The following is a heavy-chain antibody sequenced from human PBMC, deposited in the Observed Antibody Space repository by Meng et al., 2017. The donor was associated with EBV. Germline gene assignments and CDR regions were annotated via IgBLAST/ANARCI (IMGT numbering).Heavy chain of an antibody. D-gene: IGHD3-10*01. CDR2: FLPTLGTP. CDR3: ASESGRGYTPDY. CDR1: GGPFRNYA. J-gene: IGHJ4*02. Sequence: QVQLVTSAAEVKKPGSSVKVSCKTSGGPFRNYAISWVRQAPGQGLEWLGGFLPTLGTPNYAQKFHGRASITADKSTSTHYMDLSSLRSEDTAVYYCASESGRGYTPDYWGQGTLVTVSS. V-gene: IGHV1-69*06.